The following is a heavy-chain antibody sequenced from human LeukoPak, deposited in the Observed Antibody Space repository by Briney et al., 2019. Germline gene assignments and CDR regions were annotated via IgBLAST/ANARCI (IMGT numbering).Heavy chain of an antibody. D-gene: IGHD5-24*01. CDR3: AAIDGYNLYYLDY. J-gene: IGHJ4*02. CDR2: MNLNSGNT. Sequence: ASVKVCCKASGYTFTRYEINWVRQATGHGLEWMGWMNLNSGNTGYAQKFPGRVTMTRDTSISTAYMELSRLRSDDTAVYYCAAIDGYNLYYLDYWGQGTLVTVSS. CDR1: GYTFTRYE. V-gene: IGHV1-8*01.